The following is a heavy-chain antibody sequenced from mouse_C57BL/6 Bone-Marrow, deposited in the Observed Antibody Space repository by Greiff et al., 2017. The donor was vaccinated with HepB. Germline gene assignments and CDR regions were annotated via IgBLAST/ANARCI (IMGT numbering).Heavy chain of an antibody. CDR3: ARSPHGGCAY. V-gene: IGHV1-82*01. D-gene: IGHD6-1*01. CDR1: GYAFSSSW. Sequence: QVQLQQSGPELVKPGASVKISCKASGYAFSSSWMNWVKQRPGKGLEWIGRIYPGDGDTNYNGKFKGKATLTADKSSSTAYMQLSSLTSEDSAVYFCARSPHGGCAYWGQGTLVTVSA. J-gene: IGHJ3*01. CDR2: IYPGDGDT.